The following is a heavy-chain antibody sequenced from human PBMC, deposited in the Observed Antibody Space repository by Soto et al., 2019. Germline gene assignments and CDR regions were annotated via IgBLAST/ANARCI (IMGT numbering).Heavy chain of an antibody. D-gene: IGHD6-13*01. CDR3: ARASSSWYGYYYYYGMDV. CDR1: GGSISSYY. V-gene: IGHV4-59*01. Sequence: SXTLSLTGIVSGGSISSYYWSCIRQPPFKGLEWIGYIYYSGSTNYNPSLKSRVTISVDTSKNQFSLKLSSVTAADTAVYYCARASSSWYGYYYYYGMDVWGQGTTVTVSS. CDR2: IYYSGST. J-gene: IGHJ6*02.